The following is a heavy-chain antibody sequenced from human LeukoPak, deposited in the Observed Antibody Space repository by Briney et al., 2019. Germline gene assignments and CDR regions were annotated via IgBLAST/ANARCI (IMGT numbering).Heavy chain of an antibody. CDR3: TTIDA. J-gene: IGHJ5*02. V-gene: IGHV3-15*01. CDR2: IKSRADGETT. CDR1: GFAFNNAW. Sequence: GGSLRLSCVVSGFAFNNAWMSWVRQAPGKGLEWVGRIKSRADGETTDYASLVKDRFSISRDDSKNTLYLKMNSLKSEDTAVYYCTTIDAWGQGTLVTVSS.